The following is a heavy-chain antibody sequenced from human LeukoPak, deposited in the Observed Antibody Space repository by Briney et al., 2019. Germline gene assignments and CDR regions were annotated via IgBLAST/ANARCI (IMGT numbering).Heavy chain of an antibody. CDR1: GFTFSSNG. Sequence: GGSLRLSCAASGFTFSSNGMNWVRQAPGKGLEWVSYISATGGTIYYADSVKGRFTISRDNSKNTLYLQMNSLRAEDTAVYYCAKEGYSSGWFFDYWGQGTLVTVSS. J-gene: IGHJ4*02. CDR3: AKEGYSSGWFFDY. D-gene: IGHD6-19*01. CDR2: ISATGGTI. V-gene: IGHV3-48*01.